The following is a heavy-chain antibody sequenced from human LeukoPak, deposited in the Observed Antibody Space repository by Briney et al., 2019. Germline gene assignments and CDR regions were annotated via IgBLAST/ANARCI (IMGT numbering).Heavy chain of an antibody. CDR2: IHYSGGT. D-gene: IGHD2-21*02. CDR1: YGSIRGHY. V-gene: IGHV4-59*11. J-gene: IGHJ2*01. Sequence: PSETLSLTCTVSYGSIRGHYWSWIRQTPGKGLEWVGNIHYSGGTEYNPSLKRRVAMSVDMSRIQFPLKVYSVIAADTAIYYCARPDMGDSTGDWFFDLWGRGTLITVSS. CDR3: ARPDMGDSTGDWFFDL.